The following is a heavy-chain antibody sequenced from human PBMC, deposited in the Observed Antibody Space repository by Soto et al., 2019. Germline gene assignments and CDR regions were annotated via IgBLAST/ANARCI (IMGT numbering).Heavy chain of an antibody. D-gene: IGHD2-2*01. CDR3: ARGDAINWFDS. CDR2: ISYSGST. V-gene: IGHV4-61*01. Sequence: SETLSLTCTVFGGSVSSASFYWNWIRQPPGKGLEWIGYISYSGSTNYNPSLRSRVTISVDTSKNQFSLRLTSATAADTAVYYCARGDAINWFDSWGQGTRVTVSS. CDR1: GGSVSSASFY. J-gene: IGHJ5*01.